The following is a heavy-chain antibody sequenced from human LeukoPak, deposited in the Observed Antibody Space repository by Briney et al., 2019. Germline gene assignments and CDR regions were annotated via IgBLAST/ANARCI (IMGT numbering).Heavy chain of an antibody. Sequence: GSSVKVSCKASGGTFISYAISWVRQAPGQGLEWMGGIIPIFGTANYAQKFQVRVTITADESTSTAYMELSSLRSEDTAVYYCARAEITIFGVVIKYYGMDVWGQGTTVTVSS. CDR1: GGTFISYA. CDR2: IIPIFGTA. D-gene: IGHD3-3*01. V-gene: IGHV1-69*01. J-gene: IGHJ6*02. CDR3: ARAEITIFGVVIKYYGMDV.